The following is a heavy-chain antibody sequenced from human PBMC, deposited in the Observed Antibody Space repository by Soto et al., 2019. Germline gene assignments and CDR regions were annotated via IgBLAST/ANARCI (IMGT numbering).Heavy chain of an antibody. D-gene: IGHD5-18*01. CDR3: ARGSRGYSYGHSRDWFDP. CDR1: GGTFSSYA. V-gene: IGHV1-69*13. CDR2: IIPIFGTA. Sequence: SVKVSCKASGGTFSSYAISWVRQAPGQGLEWMGGIIPIFGTANYAQKFQGRVTITADESTSTAYMELSSLRSEDTAVYYCARGSRGYSYGHSRDWFDPWGQGTLVNVAS. J-gene: IGHJ5*02.